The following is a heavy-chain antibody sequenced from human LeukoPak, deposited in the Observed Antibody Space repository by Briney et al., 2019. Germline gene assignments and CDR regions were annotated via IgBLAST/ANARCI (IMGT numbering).Heavy chain of an antibody. J-gene: IGHJ4*02. Sequence: SETLSLTCAVSGGSISSGGYSWSWIRQPPGKGLEWIGYIYHSGSTYYNPSLKSRVTISVDRSKNQFSLKLSSVTAADTAVYYCARVEYYYDSSGYFSPYFDYWGQGTLVTVSS. CDR1: GGSISSGGYS. V-gene: IGHV4-30-2*01. CDR3: ARVEYYYDSSGYFSPYFDY. CDR2: IYHSGST. D-gene: IGHD3-22*01.